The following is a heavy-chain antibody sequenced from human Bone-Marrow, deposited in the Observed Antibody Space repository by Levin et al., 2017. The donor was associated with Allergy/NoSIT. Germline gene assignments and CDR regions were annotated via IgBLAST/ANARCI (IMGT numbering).Heavy chain of an antibody. D-gene: IGHD2-15*01. Sequence: PGESLKISCQISGFTSSNHWIGWVRQMPGKGLEWMGMIYPDDSDTKYSPSFQGQVTISVDKSIYTAYLQWSSLQASDTAVYYCARQCSGGHCYSWAFDIWGQGTVVTVSS. V-gene: IGHV5-51*01. CDR3: ARQCSGGHCYSWAFDI. CDR1: GFTSSNHW. J-gene: IGHJ3*02. CDR2: IYPDDSDT.